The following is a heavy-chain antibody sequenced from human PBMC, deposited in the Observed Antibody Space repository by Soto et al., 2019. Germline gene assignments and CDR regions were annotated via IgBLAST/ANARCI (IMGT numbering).Heavy chain of an antibody. CDR3: ARDRPDFDY. V-gene: IGHV3-7*05. Sequence: GGSLRLSCAASGFAFSSYWMSWVRQAPGKGLEWVANIKKDGSEKYYVDSVKGRFTISRDDAKNSLYLQMNSLRAEDTAVYYSARDRPDFDYWGQGTLVTVSS. CDR1: GFAFSSYW. CDR2: IKKDGSEK. J-gene: IGHJ4*02.